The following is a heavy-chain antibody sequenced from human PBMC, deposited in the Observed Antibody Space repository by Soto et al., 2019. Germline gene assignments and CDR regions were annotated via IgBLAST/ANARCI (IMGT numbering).Heavy chain of an antibody. D-gene: IGHD3-22*01. V-gene: IGHV4-30-4*01. J-gene: IGHJ4*02. CDR2: IYYSGST. CDR1: GGSISSGDYY. Sequence: SETLSLTCTVSGGSISSGDYYWSWIRQPPGKGLEWIGYIYYSGSTYYNPSLKSRVTISVDTSKNQFSLKLSSVTAADTAVYYCARACGSGYHYYFDYWGQGTLVTVSS. CDR3: ARACGSGYHYYFDY.